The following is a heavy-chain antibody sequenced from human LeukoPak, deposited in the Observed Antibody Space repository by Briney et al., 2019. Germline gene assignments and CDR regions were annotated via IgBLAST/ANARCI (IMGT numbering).Heavy chain of an antibody. CDR3: AREFTMIVVN. CDR1: GFPLSSYA. J-gene: IGHJ4*02. Sequence: GGSLRLSCAASGFPLSSYAMSWVRQAPGKGLEWVANIKQDGSQKNYVDSVKGRFTISRDNAKNSLYLQMNSLRAEDTAVYYCAREFTMIVVNWGQGTLVTVSS. V-gene: IGHV3-7*01. D-gene: IGHD3-22*01. CDR2: IKQDGSQK.